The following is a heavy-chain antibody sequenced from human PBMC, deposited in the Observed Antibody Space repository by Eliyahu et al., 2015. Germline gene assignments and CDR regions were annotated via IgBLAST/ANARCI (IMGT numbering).Heavy chain of an antibody. D-gene: IGHD5-24*01. V-gene: IGHV4-34*01. Sequence: QVQLQQWGAGLLKPSETLSLTCAVYGGSFSGYYWSWIRQPPGKGLEWIGEINHSGSTNYNPSLKSRVTISVDTSKNQFSLKLSSVTAADTAVYYCASFGDRYGYIGSAGAYWGQGTLVTVSS. CDR1: GGSFSGYY. J-gene: IGHJ4*02. CDR3: ASFGDRYGYIGSAGAY. CDR2: INHSGST.